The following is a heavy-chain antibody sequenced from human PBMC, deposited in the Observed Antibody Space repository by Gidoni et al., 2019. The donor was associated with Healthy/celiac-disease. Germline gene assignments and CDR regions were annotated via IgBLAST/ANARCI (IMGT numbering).Heavy chain of an antibody. CDR1: GFTFDGYA. D-gene: IGHD2-8*01. J-gene: IGHJ4*02. V-gene: IGHV3-9*01. CDR3: AKDTWSRLDPYFDY. Sequence: EVQLVESGGGLVQPGRSLRLYCAASGFTFDGYAMHWVRQAPGKGLEWVSGISWNSGSIGYADSVKGRFTISRDNAKNSLYLQMNSLRAEDTALYYCAKDTWSRLDPYFDYWGQGTLVTVSS. CDR2: ISWNSGSI.